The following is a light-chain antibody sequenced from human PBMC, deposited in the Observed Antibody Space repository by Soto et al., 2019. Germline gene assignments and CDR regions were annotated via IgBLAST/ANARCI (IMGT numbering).Light chain of an antibody. CDR2: DAS. CDR3: QQYKSYSLT. V-gene: IGKV1-5*01. CDR1: QSISSW. J-gene: IGKJ4*01. Sequence: DIQMTQSPSTLSASVGDRVTITCRASQSISSWLAWYQQKPGKAPKLLIYDASSLESGVPSRFSGSGSGTEFTLTISSLQPDDFATYYCQQYKSYSLTFGGGTKVEIK.